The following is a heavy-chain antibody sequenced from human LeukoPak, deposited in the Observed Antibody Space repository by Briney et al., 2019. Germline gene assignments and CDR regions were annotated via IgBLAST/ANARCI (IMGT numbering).Heavy chain of an antibody. D-gene: IGHD1/OR15-1a*01. CDR2: LHYSGST. Sequence: PSETLSLTCTVSGGSISNYYWSWIRQPPGEGLEWMAYLHYSGSTNYNPSLKSRVTTSVDTSKNQFSLKLSSVTAADTAVYYCARSIAGTRSKFDYWGQGTLVTVSS. J-gene: IGHJ4*02. CDR1: GGSISNYY. CDR3: ARSIAGTRSKFDY. V-gene: IGHV4-59*08.